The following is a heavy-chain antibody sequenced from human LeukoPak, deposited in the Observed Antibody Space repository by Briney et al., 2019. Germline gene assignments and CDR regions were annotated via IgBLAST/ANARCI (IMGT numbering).Heavy chain of an antibody. V-gene: IGHV4-30-2*01. CDR3: ARGASGDYSFYYYGMDV. J-gene: IGHJ6*02. CDR1: GGSISSGGYS. D-gene: IGHD4-17*01. Sequence: SETLSLTCAVSGGSISSGGYSWSWIRQPPGKGLEWIGYIYHSGSTYYNPSLKSRVTISVDRSKNQFSLKLSSVTAADTAVYYCARGASGDYSFYYYGMDVWGQGTTVNVSS. CDR2: IYHSGST.